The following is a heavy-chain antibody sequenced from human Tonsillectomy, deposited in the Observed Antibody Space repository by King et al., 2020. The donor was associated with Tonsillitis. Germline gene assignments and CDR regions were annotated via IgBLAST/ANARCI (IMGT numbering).Heavy chain of an antibody. CDR3: ASGNYFDF. CDR2: IKQYGSEK. V-gene: IGHV3-7*03. Sequence: VQLVESGGGLVQPGGSLRLSWAASGFTFSTYWMSWVRQAPGKGLEWVANIKQYGSEKYYGDSVKGRFTISRDNAKNSLYLQMNSLRAEDTAVYYCASGNYFDFWGQGTLVTVSS. J-gene: IGHJ4*02. CDR1: GFTFSTYW.